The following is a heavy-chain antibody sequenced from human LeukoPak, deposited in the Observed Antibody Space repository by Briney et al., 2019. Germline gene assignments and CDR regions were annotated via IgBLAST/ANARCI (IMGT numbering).Heavy chain of an antibody. CDR3: PKAYHPSDYYDSSGYSPTDAFDI. V-gene: IGHV3-23*01. CDR1: GFTFSSYA. D-gene: IGHD3-22*01. Sequence: GGSLRLSCAASGFTFSSYAMSWVRQAPGKGLEWVSAISGSGGSTYYADSVKGRFTISRDNSKNTLYLQMNSLRAEDTAVYYCPKAYHPSDYYDSSGYSPTDAFDIWGQGTMVTVSS. CDR2: ISGSGGST. J-gene: IGHJ3*02.